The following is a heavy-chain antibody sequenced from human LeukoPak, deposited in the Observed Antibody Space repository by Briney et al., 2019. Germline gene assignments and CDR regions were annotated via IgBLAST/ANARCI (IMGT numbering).Heavy chain of an antibody. Sequence: PGGSLRLSCAASGFTFTSYAMTWVRQAPGKGLEWVSAISGSGGTTYYADSVKGRFTISRDNSKNTLYLQMNSLRAEDTAIYYCARRYYDSTGYYSLDYRGQGTLVTVSS. CDR3: ARRYYDSTGYYSLDY. D-gene: IGHD3-22*01. CDR2: ISGSGGTT. V-gene: IGHV3-23*01. J-gene: IGHJ4*02. CDR1: GFTFTSYA.